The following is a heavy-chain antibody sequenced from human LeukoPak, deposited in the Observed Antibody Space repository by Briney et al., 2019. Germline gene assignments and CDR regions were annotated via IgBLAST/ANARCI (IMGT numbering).Heavy chain of an antibody. J-gene: IGHJ6*03. D-gene: IGHD3-3*01. CDR1: GYTFTSYG. CDR2: ISAYNGNT. V-gene: IGHV1-18*01. Sequence: ASVKVSCKASGYTFTSYGISWVRQAPGQGLEWMGWISAYNGNTNYAQKLQGRVTMTTDTSTSTAYMELRSLRSDDTAVYYCARVGGPNYYDFWSGYSQTYYYYMDVWGKGTTVTVSS. CDR3: ARVGGPNYYDFWSGYSQTYYYYMDV.